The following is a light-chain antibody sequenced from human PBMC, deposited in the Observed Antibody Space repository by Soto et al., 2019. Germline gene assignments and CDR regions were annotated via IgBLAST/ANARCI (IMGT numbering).Light chain of an antibody. CDR3: QQYSSYSLPT. V-gene: IGKV1-5*01. J-gene: IGKJ4*01. CDR2: DAS. CDR1: QSVSRW. Sequence: DIQMTQSPSILSASVGDSVTITCRASQSVSRWLAWYQQKPGKAPKLLIYDASRLNSGVPSRFSGSQSGTEFTLTITSLLPDDFATYFCQQYSSYSLPTFGGGTKVDIK.